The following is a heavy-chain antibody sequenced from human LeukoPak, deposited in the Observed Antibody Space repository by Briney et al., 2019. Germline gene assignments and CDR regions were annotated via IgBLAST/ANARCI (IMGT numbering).Heavy chain of an antibody. Sequence: GGSLRLSCAASGFTFSYYYMSWIRQAPGKGLEWVSYISNSGTTIYYADSVKGRFTISRDNAKNSLYLQINSLRAEDTAVYYCARDRVVAASNWYFDLWGRGTLVTVSS. V-gene: IGHV3-11*01. CDR2: ISNSGTTI. J-gene: IGHJ2*01. CDR3: ARDRVVAASNWYFDL. D-gene: IGHD2-15*01. CDR1: GFTFSYYY.